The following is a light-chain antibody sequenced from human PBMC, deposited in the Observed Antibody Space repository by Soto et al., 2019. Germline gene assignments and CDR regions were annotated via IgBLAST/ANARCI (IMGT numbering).Light chain of an antibody. J-gene: IGKJ1*01. Sequence: DIQMTQSPSTLSASVGDRVTITCRASQSISSWLAWYQQKPGKAPKLLIYKASSFESGVPSRFSGSGSGTEFTLTSSSLQPHDFATYSCQQYNSYPRTVGQGTKVEIK. V-gene: IGKV1-5*03. CDR2: KAS. CDR1: QSISSW. CDR3: QQYNSYPRT.